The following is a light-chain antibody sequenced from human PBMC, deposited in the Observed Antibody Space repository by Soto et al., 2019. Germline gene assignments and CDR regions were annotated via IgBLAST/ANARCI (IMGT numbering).Light chain of an antibody. J-gene: IGKJ5*01. V-gene: IGKV3-20*01. CDR3: QQYGNSPVT. CDR2: GAS. Sequence: EIVLTRSPGTLSLSPGERANLSCRASQSVSSSYLAWYQQKPVQAPRLLIYGASTRATDIPDRFSGSGSGTDFTLTINRLEPEDFAVYYCQQYGNSPVTFGQGTRLEIK. CDR1: QSVSSSY.